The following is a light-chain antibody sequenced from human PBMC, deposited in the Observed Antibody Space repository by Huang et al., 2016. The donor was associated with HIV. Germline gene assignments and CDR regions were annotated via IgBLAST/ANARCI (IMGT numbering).Light chain of an antibody. CDR2: DAS. CDR1: QDIGKS. V-gene: IGKV1-33*01. CDR3: QQYYNLPLT. J-gene: IGKJ4*01. Sequence: DIQMTQSPSSLSASLGDRFTITCQATQDIGKSLNWYQQKPGKAPKLLIYDASNLETGVPSRFSGSGSGTYFTFTISSLQPEDIATYYCQQYYNLPLTFGGGTKVEIK.